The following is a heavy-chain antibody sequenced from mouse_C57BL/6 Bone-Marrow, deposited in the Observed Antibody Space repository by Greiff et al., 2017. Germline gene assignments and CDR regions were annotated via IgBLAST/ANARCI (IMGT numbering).Heavy chain of an antibody. CDR2: IWSGGST. Sequence: VKLMESGPGLVQPSPCLSITCTVSGFSLTSYGVHWVRQSPGKGLEWLGVIWSGGSTDYNAAFISRLSISKDNSKSQVFFKMNSLQADDTAIYDCARAMWAWFAYWGQGTLVTVSA. J-gene: IGHJ3*01. CDR1: GFSLTSYG. V-gene: IGHV2-2*01. CDR3: ARAMWAWFAY.